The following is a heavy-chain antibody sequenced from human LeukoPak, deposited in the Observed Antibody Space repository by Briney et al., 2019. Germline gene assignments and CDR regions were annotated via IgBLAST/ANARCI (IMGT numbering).Heavy chain of an antibody. J-gene: IGHJ4*02. Sequence: GGSLRLSCAASGFTFSNYWMHWVRQAPGKGLVWVSRINTDGSSTDYADSVKGRFTISRDNAKNSLYLQMNSLRAEDTALYYCARGPPSDWGQGTLVTVSS. CDR3: ARGPPSD. V-gene: IGHV3-74*01. CDR2: INTDGSST. CDR1: GFTFSNYW.